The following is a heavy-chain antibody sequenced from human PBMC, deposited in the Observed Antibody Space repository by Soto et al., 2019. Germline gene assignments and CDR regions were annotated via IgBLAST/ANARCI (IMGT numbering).Heavy chain of an antibody. CDR1: GFTFSSYG. J-gene: IGHJ6*02. CDR2: ISYDGSNK. V-gene: IGHV3-30*18. Sequence: QVQLVESGGGVVQPGRSLRLSCAASGFTFSSYGMHWVRQAPGKGLEWVAVISYDGSNKYYADSVKGRFTISRDNSKNTLYLQMNSLRAEDTAVYYCAKDVNTQSVDYYYYYGMDVWGQGTTVTVSS. D-gene: IGHD2-2*01. CDR3: AKDVNTQSVDYYYYYGMDV.